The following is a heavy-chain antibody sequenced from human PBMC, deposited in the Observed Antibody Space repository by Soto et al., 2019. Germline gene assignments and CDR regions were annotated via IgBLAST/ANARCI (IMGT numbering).Heavy chain of an antibody. D-gene: IGHD5-18*01. CDR2: IIPMFGTA. J-gene: IGHJ4*02. CDR1: AGTFSTYA. CDR3: AGGIQLWLRRINNGDSG. V-gene: IGHV1-69*12. Sequence: QVQLVQSGAEVKKPESSVKVSCKAPAGTFSTYAISWVRQAPGQGLEWMGGIIPMFGTANYAERFQDRVKITADATTNTVYMERSSLRSEDTAVYFGAGGIQLWLRRINNGDSGWGQGTLVTVSS.